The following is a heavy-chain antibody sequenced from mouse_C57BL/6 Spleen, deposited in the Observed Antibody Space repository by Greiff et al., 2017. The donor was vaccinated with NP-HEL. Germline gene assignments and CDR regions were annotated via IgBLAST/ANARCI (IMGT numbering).Heavy chain of an antibody. CDR3: TTSIYYGSSHWYFDV. CDR1: GFNIKDYY. J-gene: IGHJ1*03. CDR2: IDPEDGDT. D-gene: IGHD1-1*01. Sequence: DVKLQESGAELVRPGASVKLSCTASGFNIKDYYMHWVKQRPEQGLEWIGRIDPEDGDTEYAPKFQGKATMTADTSSNTAYLQLSSLTSEDTAVYYCTTSIYYGSSHWYFDVWGTGTTVTVSS. V-gene: IGHV14-1*01.